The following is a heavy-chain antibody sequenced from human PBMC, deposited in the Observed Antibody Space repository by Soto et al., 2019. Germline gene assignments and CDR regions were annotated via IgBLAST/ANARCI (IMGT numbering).Heavy chain of an antibody. Sequence: ASVKVSCKASGYTFTSYAMHWVRQAPGQRLEWMGWINAGNGNTKYSQKFQGRVTITRDTSASTAYMELSSLRSEDTAVYYCALALSSCYYYGMDVWGQGTTVTVSS. CDR2: INAGNGNT. J-gene: IGHJ6*02. CDR3: ALALSSCYYYGMDV. D-gene: IGHD2-15*01. V-gene: IGHV1-3*01. CDR1: GYTFTSYA.